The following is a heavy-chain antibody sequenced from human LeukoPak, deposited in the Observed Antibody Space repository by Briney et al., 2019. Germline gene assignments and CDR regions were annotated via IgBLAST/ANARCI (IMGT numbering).Heavy chain of an antibody. J-gene: IGHJ4*02. Sequence: GGSLRLSCAASGFTFSSYAMSWVRQAPGKGLEWVSAISGSGGSTYYADSVKGRFTISRDNSKNTLYLQMNSLRAEDTAVYYCARNENSGWGYFDYWGQGTLVTVSS. D-gene: IGHD5-12*01. V-gene: IGHV3-23*01. CDR3: ARNENSGWGYFDY. CDR2: ISGSGGST. CDR1: GFTFSSYA.